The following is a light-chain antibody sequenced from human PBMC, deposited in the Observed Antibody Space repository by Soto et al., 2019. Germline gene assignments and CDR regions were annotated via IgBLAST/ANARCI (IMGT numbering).Light chain of an antibody. CDR2: RAS. Sequence: EIVMTQSPATLAVSPGDTATLSCRASQSLGGNLAWYQQKPGQAPRLLIFRASSRARGVPARFSASGSGTEFTLTISGLQSEDFAVYYCQQYEKWPPSITFGQGTRLEIK. J-gene: IGKJ5*01. CDR3: QQYEKWPPSIT. V-gene: IGKV3-15*01. CDR1: QSLGGN.